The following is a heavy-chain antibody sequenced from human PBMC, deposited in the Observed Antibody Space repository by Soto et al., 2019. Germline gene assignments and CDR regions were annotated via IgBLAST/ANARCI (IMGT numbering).Heavy chain of an antibody. CDR3: ATGPKGRRFLEWLLSFDY. V-gene: IGHV1-24*01. D-gene: IGHD3-3*01. J-gene: IGHJ4*02. Sequence: GASVKVSCKVSGYTLTELSMHWVRQAPGKGLEWMGGFDLEDGETIYAQKFQGRVTMTEDTSTDTAYMELSSLRSEDTAVYYCATGPKGRRFLEWLLSFDYWGQGTLVTVSS. CDR2: FDLEDGET. CDR1: GYTLTELS.